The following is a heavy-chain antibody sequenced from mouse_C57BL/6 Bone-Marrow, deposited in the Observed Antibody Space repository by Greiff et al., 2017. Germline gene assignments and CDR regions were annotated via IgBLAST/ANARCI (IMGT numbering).Heavy chain of an antibody. J-gene: IGHJ1*03. Sequence: EVQLQQSGPGLVKPSQSLSLTCSVTGYSITSGYYWNWIRQFPGNKLEWMVYISYDGSTNYNPPLKNRISITRDTSKNQFYLKLNSVTTEDTATYYCARVYYWYVDVWGTGTTVTVAS. V-gene: IGHV3-6*01. CDR3: ARVYYWYVDV. CDR2: ISYDGST. CDR1: GYSITSGYY.